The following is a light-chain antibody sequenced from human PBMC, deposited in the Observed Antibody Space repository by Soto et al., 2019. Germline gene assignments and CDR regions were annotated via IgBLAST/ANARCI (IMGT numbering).Light chain of an antibody. J-gene: IGKJ1*01. V-gene: IGKV1-5*03. Sequence: DIQMTQSPSTLSGSVGDRVTITCRASQTISSWLAWYQQKPGKAPKLLIYKASTLKSGVPSRFSGSGSGTEFTLTISSLQPDDFAVYYCHQYDHWPQTFGQGTKVDIK. CDR3: HQYDHWPQT. CDR1: QTISSW. CDR2: KAS.